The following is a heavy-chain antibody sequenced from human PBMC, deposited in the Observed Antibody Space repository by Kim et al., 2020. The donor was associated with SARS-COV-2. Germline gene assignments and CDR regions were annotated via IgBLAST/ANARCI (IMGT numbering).Heavy chain of an antibody. D-gene: IGHD3-22*01. V-gene: IGHV1-3*01. CDR2: T. CDR3: ARGGYYDPAPY. J-gene: IGHJ4*02. Sequence: TKYSQKFQGRVTITRDTSASAAYMELNSLSSEDTAMYYCARGGYYDPAPYWVQGTLVTVSS.